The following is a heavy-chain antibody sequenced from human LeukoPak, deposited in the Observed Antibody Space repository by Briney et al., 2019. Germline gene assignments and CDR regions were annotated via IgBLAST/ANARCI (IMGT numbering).Heavy chain of an antibody. CDR1: GFTFSSYA. J-gene: IGHJ4*02. Sequence: QPGGSLRLSCAASGFTFSSYAMSWVRQAPGKGLEWVSVIYSGGSTYYADSVKGRFTISRDNSKNTLYLQMNSLRAEDTAVYYCARDYYDSSGYFGYWGQGTLVTVSS. CDR3: ARDYYDSSGYFGY. CDR2: IYSGGST. V-gene: IGHV3-66*01. D-gene: IGHD3-22*01.